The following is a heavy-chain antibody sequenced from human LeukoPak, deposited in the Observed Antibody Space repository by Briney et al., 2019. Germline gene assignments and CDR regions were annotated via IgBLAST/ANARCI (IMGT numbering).Heavy chain of an antibody. J-gene: IGHJ3*02. CDR2: IKQDGSEK. CDR3: ARARVITMVRGVMTIDAFDI. CDR1: GFTFSSYW. V-gene: IGHV3-7*05. Sequence: GGSLRLSCAASGFTFSSYWMSWVRQAPGKGLEWVANIKQDGSEKYYVDSVKGRFTISRDNAKNSLYLQMNSLRAEDTAVYYCARARVITMVRGVMTIDAFDIWGQGTMVTVSS. D-gene: IGHD3-10*01.